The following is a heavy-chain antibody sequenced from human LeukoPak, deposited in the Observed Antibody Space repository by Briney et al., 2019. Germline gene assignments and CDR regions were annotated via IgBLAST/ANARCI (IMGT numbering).Heavy chain of an antibody. CDR2: IYYSGST. Sequence: PSETLSLTCTVSGGSISSSSYYWGWIRQPPGKGLEWIGSIYYSGSTYYNPSLKSRATISVDTSNNQFSLKLSSVPAAATALYYGSRHAEEFRQLCRNCYYNMGFWGKGTMVTVSS. D-gene: IGHD2-2*01. J-gene: IGHJ6*03. CDR1: GGSISSSSYY. CDR3: SRHAEEFRQLCRNCYYNMGF. V-gene: IGHV4-39*01.